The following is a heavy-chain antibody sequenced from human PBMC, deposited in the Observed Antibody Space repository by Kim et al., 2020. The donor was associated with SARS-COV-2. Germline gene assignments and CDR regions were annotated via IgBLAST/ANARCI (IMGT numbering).Heavy chain of an antibody. J-gene: IGHJ3*02. D-gene: IGHD6-13*01. CDR1: GGSISSYY. V-gene: IGHV4-59*01. CDR3: ARSFSSSWKRAAAFDI. Sequence: SETLSLTCTVSGGSISSYYWSWIRQPPGKGLEWIGYIYYSGSTNYNPSLKSRVTISVDTSKNQFSLKPSSVTAADTAVYYCARSFSSSWKRAAAFDIWGQGTMVTVSS. CDR2: IYYSGST.